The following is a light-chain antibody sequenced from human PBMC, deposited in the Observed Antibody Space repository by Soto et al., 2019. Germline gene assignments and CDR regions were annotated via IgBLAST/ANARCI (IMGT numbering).Light chain of an antibody. CDR1: QSVSSDY. CDR2: WAS. CDR3: HQYYKTPYT. Sequence: EIVLTQSPDTLSLSPGERATLSCRASQSVSSDYLAWYQQKPGQPPKLLIYWASTRESGVPDRFSGSGSGADFTLTINSLQAEDVAVYFCHQYYKTPYTFGQGTKLEIK. V-gene: IGKV4-1*01. J-gene: IGKJ2*01.